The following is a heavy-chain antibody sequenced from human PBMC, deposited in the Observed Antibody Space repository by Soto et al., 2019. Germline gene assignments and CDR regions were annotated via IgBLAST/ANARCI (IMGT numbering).Heavy chain of an antibody. CDR2: IIPVLGVG. CDR1: GGTFGNHA. J-gene: IGHJ4*02. CDR3: ARAAAYSYGYVFDY. V-gene: IGHV1-69*09. Sequence: QAQLVQSGAEVKKPGSSVKVSCTASGGTFGNHAISWVRQAPGQGLAWTGGIIPVLGVGDNAQKFQGRVTITADTSTNTAYMELSSLRSEDTAHYYCARAAAYSYGYVFDYWGQGTLVIVSS. D-gene: IGHD5-18*01.